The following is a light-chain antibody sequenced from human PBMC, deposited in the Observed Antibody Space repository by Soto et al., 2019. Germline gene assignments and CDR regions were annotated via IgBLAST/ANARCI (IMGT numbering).Light chain of an antibody. CDR2: GAS. CDR3: KQYYNWPRT. J-gene: IGKJ5*01. CDR1: ENIYTN. Sequence: EIVVTQSPATLSVSPGERATLSCRASENIYTNLAWYQQKPGQAPRLLFYGASTRATGLPARFSGTGSGTEFTLTIKSLQAEDSAVYYCKQYYNWPRTFGQGTRLEIK. V-gene: IGKV3-15*01.